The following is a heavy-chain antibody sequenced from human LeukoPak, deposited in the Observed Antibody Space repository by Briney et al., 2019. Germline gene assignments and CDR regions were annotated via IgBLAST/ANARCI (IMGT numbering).Heavy chain of an antibody. CDR1: GYTFVSYD. D-gene: IGHD2-2*01. V-gene: IGHV1-18*01. J-gene: IGHJ6*02. Sequence: GASVTVSCKASGYTFVSYDISWVRQAPGQGLEWMGWISTYNGNTSYEQNLQARVTMATDTSTRTAYMELRSLRSDDTAVYYCARSCSSTNCYGRYYYYYYEMDVWGQGTTVTVSS. CDR2: ISTYNGNT. CDR3: ARSCSSTNCYGRYYYYYYEMDV.